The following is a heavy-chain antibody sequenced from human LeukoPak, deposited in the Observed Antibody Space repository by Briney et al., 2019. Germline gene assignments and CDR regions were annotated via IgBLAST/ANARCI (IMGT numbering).Heavy chain of an antibody. J-gene: IGHJ6*03. Sequence: SVKVSCKASGGTFSSYAISWLRQAPGQGLEWMGGIIPIFGTANYAQKFQGRVTITADESTSTAYMELSSLRSEDTAVYYCARGIHPDIVVVPAAHYYYYMDVWGKGTTVTVSS. CDR2: IIPIFGTA. V-gene: IGHV1-69*01. D-gene: IGHD2-2*01. CDR3: ARGIHPDIVVVPAAHYYYYMDV. CDR1: GGTFSSYA.